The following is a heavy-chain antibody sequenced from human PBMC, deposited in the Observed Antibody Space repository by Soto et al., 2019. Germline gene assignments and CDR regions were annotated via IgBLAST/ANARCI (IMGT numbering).Heavy chain of an antibody. Sequence: QVQLVQSGAEVKKPGASVKVSCKASGYTFTSYYMHWVRQAPGQGLEWMGIINPSGGSTSYAQKFQGRVTMTRDTSTSTVYMELSSLRSEDTAVYYCARDHYDFWSGYPVDNWFDPWGQGTLVTVSS. CDR3: ARDHYDFWSGYPVDNWFDP. D-gene: IGHD3-3*01. V-gene: IGHV1-46*01. J-gene: IGHJ5*02. CDR1: GYTFTSYY. CDR2: INPSGGST.